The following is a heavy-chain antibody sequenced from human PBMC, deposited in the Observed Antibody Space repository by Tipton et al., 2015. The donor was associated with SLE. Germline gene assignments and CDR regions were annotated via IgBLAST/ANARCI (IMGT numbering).Heavy chain of an antibody. CDR2: IYYSGRT. Sequence: TLSLTCTVSGGSISSSTYYWVWIRQPPGKGLEWIGSIYYSGRTYYNPSLKSRVTISLDTSKNQFSLKLSSVTAADTAVYYCARSGGEPYYYVSSGFYPDWGQGTLVTVSS. V-gene: IGHV4-39*01. D-gene: IGHD3-22*01. CDR1: GGSISSSTYY. J-gene: IGHJ3*01. CDR3: ARSGGEPYYYVSSGFYPD.